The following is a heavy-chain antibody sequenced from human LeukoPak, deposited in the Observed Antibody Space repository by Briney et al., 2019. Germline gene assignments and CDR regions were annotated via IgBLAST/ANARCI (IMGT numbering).Heavy chain of an antibody. CDR2: ISTGGGNT. CDR3: AKDGGLWISAHWGDS. J-gene: IGHJ4*02. CDR1: GFTFSDYY. V-gene: IGHV3-23*01. D-gene: IGHD2-2*03. Sequence: PGGSLRLSCAASGFTFSDYYMSWIRQAPGKGLKWVSTISTGGGNTYYADSVQGRFTVSRDDSKNTLYLQMNSLRAEDTAVYYCAKDGGLWISAHWGDSWGRGTLVTVSS.